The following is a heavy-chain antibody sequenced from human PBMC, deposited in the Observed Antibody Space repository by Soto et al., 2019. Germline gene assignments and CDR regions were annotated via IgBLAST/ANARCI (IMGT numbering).Heavy chain of an antibody. D-gene: IGHD3-10*01. Sequence: QVQLVESGGGVVQPGRSLRLSCAASGSTFSSYAMHWVRQAPGKGLEWVAVISYDGSNKYYADSVKGRFTISRDNSKNTLYLQMNSLRAEDTAVYYCARDGERWPLGYFDYWGQGTLVTVSS. CDR2: ISYDGSNK. CDR3: ARDGERWPLGYFDY. CDR1: GSTFSSYA. V-gene: IGHV3-30-3*01. J-gene: IGHJ4*02.